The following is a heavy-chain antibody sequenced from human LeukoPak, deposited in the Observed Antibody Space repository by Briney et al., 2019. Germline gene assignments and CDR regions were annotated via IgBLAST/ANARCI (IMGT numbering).Heavy chain of an antibody. D-gene: IGHD6-6*01. Sequence: SVKVSCKASGGTFSSYAIAWVRQAPGQGLEWMGGIIPLFGTVNYAQNFQGRVTITADESTSTAYMELSSLRSEDTAVYYCAIPSRSSSSSFGMDVWGQGTTVTVSS. CDR2: IIPLFGTV. CDR3: AIPSRSSSSSFGMDV. CDR1: GGTFSSYA. J-gene: IGHJ6*02. V-gene: IGHV1-69*13.